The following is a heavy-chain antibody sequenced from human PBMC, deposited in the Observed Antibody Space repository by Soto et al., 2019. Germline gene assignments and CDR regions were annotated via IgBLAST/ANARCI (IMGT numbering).Heavy chain of an antibody. CDR1: GFTFSSYA. D-gene: IGHD2-2*01. J-gene: IGHJ4*02. CDR3: ANRRANQLTYYFDY. CDR2: ISGSGGST. V-gene: IGHV3-23*01. Sequence: GGSLRLSCAASGFTFSSYAMSWVRQAPGKGLEWVSAISGSGGSTYYADSVKGRFTISRDNSKNTLYLQMNSLRAEDTAVYYCANRRANQLTYYFDYWGQGTLVTVSS.